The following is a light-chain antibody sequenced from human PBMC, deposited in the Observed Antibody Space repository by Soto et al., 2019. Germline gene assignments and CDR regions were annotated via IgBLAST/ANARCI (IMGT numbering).Light chain of an antibody. J-gene: IGKJ3*01. Sequence: DIVMTQSPDSLAVSLGERATINCKSSQSVLYSSKNKNYLAWYQQKPGQVPKLLIYWASTRESGVPDRFSGSWSGTDFTLTISSLQAEDVAVYYCQQYYTTPFTFGPGTKVDIK. CDR1: QSVLYSSKNKNY. CDR3: QQYYTTPFT. CDR2: WAS. V-gene: IGKV4-1*01.